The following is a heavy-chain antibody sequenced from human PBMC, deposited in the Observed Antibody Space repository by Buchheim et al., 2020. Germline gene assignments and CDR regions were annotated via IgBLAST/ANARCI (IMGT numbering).Heavy chain of an antibody. D-gene: IGHD3-22*01. J-gene: IGHJ4*02. CDR1: GGIFANSA. Sequence: QVQLVQSGAELKKPGSSVRVSCTTSGGIFANSAITWVRQAPGQGLEWMGGIMPIFTTPYYAQKFRGRVTITADESTATAYMELRSLTSEDTAMYYCARGPRVYHDSSGYAVYWGEGSL. V-gene: IGHV1-69*12. CDR3: ARGPRVYHDSSGYAVY. CDR2: IMPIFTTP.